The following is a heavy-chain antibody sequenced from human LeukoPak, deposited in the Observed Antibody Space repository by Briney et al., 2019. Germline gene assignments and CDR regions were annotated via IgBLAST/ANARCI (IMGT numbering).Heavy chain of an antibody. J-gene: IGHJ4*02. D-gene: IGHD3-22*01. CDR3: ARRAYYYDSSALDY. CDR1: GGSISSSSYY. V-gene: IGHV4-39*01. CDR2: IYYSGST. Sequence: SETLSLTCTVSGGSISSSSYYWGWIRQPPGKGLEWIGSIYYSGSTYYNPSLKSRVTISVDTSKNQFSLKLSSVTAADTAVYYCARRAYYYDSSALDYWGQGTLVTVSS.